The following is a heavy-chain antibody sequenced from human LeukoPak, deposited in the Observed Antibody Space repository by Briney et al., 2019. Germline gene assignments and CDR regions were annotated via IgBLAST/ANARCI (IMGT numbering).Heavy chain of an antibody. CDR2: IQSNGRNK. J-gene: IGHJ4*02. CDR1: GFSFSSYS. Sequence: GGSLRLSCAASGFSFSSYSMNWVRQAPGKGLEWVAGIQSNGRNKYYVDSVKGRFAISRDNSKSTLYLQVNSLRVEDTALYYCARESEGGTGTSCPDYWGQGTLVTVSS. CDR3: ARESEGGTGTSCPDY. V-gene: IGHV3-30*03. D-gene: IGHD2-2*01.